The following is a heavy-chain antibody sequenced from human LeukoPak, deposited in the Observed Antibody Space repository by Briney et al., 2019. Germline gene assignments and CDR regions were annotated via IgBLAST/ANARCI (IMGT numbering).Heavy chain of an antibody. V-gene: IGHV4-59*11. CDR2: IYYSGST. J-gene: IGHJ6*03. Sequence: SETPTHTCIVSGGSLSSHYWSWIRQPPGKGLEWIGYIYYSGSTNYNPSLKSRGTISVDPSKNQFSMTLSSVTAADTALYYCARGSSGDYSDSSAPHPLYYMDVWGNGTPVTVSS. CDR1: GGSLSSHY. CDR3: ARGSSGDYSDSSAPHPLYYMDV. D-gene: IGHD3-22*01.